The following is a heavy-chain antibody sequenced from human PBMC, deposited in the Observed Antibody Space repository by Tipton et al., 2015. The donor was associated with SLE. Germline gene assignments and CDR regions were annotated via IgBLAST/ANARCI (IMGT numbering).Heavy chain of an antibody. D-gene: IGHD5-12*01. CDR1: GGSISSSSYY. J-gene: IGHJ4*02. Sequence: TLSLTCTVSGGSISSSSYYWGWIRQSPGKGLEWIGEINHSGSTNYNPSLKSRVTISVDTSKNQFSLKLSSVTAADTAVYYCARFEFGYGDYWGQGTLVTVSS. CDR3: ARFEFGYGDY. CDR2: INHSGST. V-gene: IGHV4-39*07.